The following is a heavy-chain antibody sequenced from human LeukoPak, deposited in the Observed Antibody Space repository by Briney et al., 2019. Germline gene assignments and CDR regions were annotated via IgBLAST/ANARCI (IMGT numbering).Heavy chain of an antibody. J-gene: IGHJ4*02. Sequence: ASVQVSCKASGYTFTSNYIHWVRQAPGQGLEWMGMIYPRDGSTSYAQKFQGRVTMTTDTSTSTAYMELRSLRSDDTAVYYCARDYGDYFDYWGQGTLVTVSS. V-gene: IGHV1-46*01. CDR3: ARDYGDYFDY. CDR2: IYPRDGST. CDR1: GYTFTSNY. D-gene: IGHD4-17*01.